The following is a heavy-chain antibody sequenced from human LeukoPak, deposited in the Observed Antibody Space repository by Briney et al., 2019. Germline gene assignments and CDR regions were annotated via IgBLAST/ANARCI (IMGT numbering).Heavy chain of an antibody. Sequence: GGSLRLSCAASGFSFSNYAFRWVRQAPGKGLEWVSAISGSGGSTYYADSVKGRFTISRDNSKNTLYLQMNSLRAEDTAVYYCAKEGGPSAFGGEGSFFDYWGQGTLVTVSS. CDR1: GFSFSNYA. D-gene: IGHD3-16*01. CDR3: AKEGGPSAFGGEGSFFDY. J-gene: IGHJ4*02. CDR2: ISGSGGST. V-gene: IGHV3-23*01.